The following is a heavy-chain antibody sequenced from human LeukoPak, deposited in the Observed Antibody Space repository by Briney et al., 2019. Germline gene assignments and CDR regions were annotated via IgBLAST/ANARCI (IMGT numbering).Heavy chain of an antibody. D-gene: IGHD6-13*01. V-gene: IGHV4-34*01. J-gene: IGHJ4*02. Sequence: TSETLSLTCAVYGGSFSGYYWSWIRQPPGKGLEWIGEINHSGSTNYNPSLKSRVTISVDTSKNQFSLKLSSVTAADTAVYYCARQVPAAADDYWGQGTLVTVSS. CDR2: INHSGST. CDR3: ARQVPAAADDY. CDR1: GGSFSGYY.